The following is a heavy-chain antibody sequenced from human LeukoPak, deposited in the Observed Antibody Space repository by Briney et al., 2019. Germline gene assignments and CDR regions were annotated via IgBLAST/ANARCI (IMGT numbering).Heavy chain of an antibody. D-gene: IGHD6-13*01. CDR3: TRSWDPNYYYYYGMDV. J-gene: IGHJ6*02. CDR1: GGSISSSNW. Sequence: SGTLSLTCAVSGGSISSSNWWSWVRQPPGKGLEWIGEINHSGSTNYNPSLKSRVTISVDTSKNQFSLKLSSVTAADTAVYYCTRSWDPNYYYYYGMDVWGQGTTVTVSS. CDR2: INHSGST. V-gene: IGHV4-4*02.